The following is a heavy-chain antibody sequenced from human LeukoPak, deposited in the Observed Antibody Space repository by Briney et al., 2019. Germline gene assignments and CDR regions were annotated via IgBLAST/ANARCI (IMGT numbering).Heavy chain of an antibody. J-gene: IGHJ3*02. CDR3: AREGSHDAFDI. D-gene: IGHD3-10*01. CDR2: ITSSSSSR. CDR1: GFTFSSYE. V-gene: IGHV3-48*03. Sequence: GGSLRLSCAASGFTFSSYEMNWVRQAPGKGLEWVSYITSSSSSRYYADSVKGRFTISRDNAKNSLYLQMNSLRAEDTAVYYCAREGSHDAFDIWGQGTMVTVSS.